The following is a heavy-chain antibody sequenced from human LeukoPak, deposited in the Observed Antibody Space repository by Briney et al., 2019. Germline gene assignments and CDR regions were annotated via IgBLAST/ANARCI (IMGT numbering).Heavy chain of an antibody. D-gene: IGHD1-26*01. CDR1: GGSISSYY. V-gene: IGHV4-59*01. Sequence: SETLSLTCTVSGGSISSYYWSRIRQPPGKGLEWIGYIYYSGSTNYNPSLKSRVTISVDTSKNQFSLKLSSVTAADTAVYYCARGPPKWELLKGYAFDIWGQGTMVTVSS. J-gene: IGHJ3*02. CDR3: ARGPPKWELLKGYAFDI. CDR2: IYYSGST.